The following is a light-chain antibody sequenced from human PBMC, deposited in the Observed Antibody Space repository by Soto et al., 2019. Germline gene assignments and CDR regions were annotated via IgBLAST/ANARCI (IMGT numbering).Light chain of an antibody. J-gene: IGLJ2*01. Sequence: QSVLTQPPSASGTPGQRVTISCSESSSNIGSKTVNWYQQLPGTAPKLLIYSNNQRPSGVPDRFSGSKSGTSASLAISGLQSKDEADYYCAASDDSLNGVVFGGGTKLTVL. CDR2: SNN. V-gene: IGLV1-44*01. CDR3: AASDDSLNGVV. CDR1: SSNIGSKT.